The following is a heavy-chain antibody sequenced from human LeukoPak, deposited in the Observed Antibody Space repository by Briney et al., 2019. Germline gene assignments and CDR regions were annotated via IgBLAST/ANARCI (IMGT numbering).Heavy chain of an antibody. D-gene: IGHD5-12*01. V-gene: IGHV4-34*01. CDR2: INHSGST. J-gene: IGHJ4*02. Sequence: PSETLSLTCAVYGGSFSGYYWSWLRQPPGKGLEWIGEINHSGSTNYNPSLKSRVTISVDTSKNQFSLKLSSVTAADTAVYYCARVRRGYSGYDYVMFDYWGQGTLVTVSS. CDR3: ARVRRGYSGYDYVMFDY. CDR1: GGSFSGYY.